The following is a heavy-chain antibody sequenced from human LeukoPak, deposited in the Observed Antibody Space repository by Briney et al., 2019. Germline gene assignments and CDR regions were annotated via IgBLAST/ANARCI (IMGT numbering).Heavy chain of an antibody. CDR1: GFIFSSYS. D-gene: IGHD3-16*01. Sequence: PGGSLRLSCAASGFIFSSYSMDWVRQAPGKGLEWVSSITGGDPSMNYADSVRGRFTISRDNAKSSLYLQMNSLRGEDTAMYYCARVNWADAFDLWGLGTMVTVSS. J-gene: IGHJ3*01. CDR3: ARVNWADAFDL. V-gene: IGHV3-21*06. CDR2: ITGGDPSM.